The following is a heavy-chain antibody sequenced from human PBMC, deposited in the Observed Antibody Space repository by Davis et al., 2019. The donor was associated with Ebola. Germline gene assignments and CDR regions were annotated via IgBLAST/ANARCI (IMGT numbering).Heavy chain of an antibody. V-gene: IGHV3-73*01. J-gene: IGHJ4*02. CDR2: IRSKANSYAT. D-gene: IGHD4-17*01. Sequence: GGSLRLSCAASGFTFSSYWMHWVRQASGKGLEWVGRIRSKANSYATAYAASVKGRFTISRDDSKNTAYLQMNSLKTEDTAVYYCTLTVTSFDYWGQGTLVTVSS. CDR3: TLTVTSFDY. CDR1: GFTFSSYW.